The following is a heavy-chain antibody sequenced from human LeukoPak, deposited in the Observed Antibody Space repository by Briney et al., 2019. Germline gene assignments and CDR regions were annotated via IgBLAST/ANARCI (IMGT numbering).Heavy chain of an antibody. Sequence: SETLSLTCTVSGGSIRSYYWSWIRQPPGKGLEWIGYIYYSGSANYNPSLKSRVTISVDTSKSQFSLKLRSVTAADTAVYYCARQGVSGGWTTDAFDIWGQGTMVTVSS. J-gene: IGHJ3*02. V-gene: IGHV4-59*08. CDR1: GGSIRSYY. CDR3: ARQGVSGGWTTDAFDI. CDR2: IYYSGSA. D-gene: IGHD6-19*01.